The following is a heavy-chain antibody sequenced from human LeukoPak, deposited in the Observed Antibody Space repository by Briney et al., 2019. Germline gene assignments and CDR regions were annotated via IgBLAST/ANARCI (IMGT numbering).Heavy chain of an antibody. J-gene: IGHJ4*02. CDR1: GYSFTTYW. Sequence: GESLKISCKGSGYSFTTYWIGWVRQMPGKGLEWMGIIYPDDSDTRYSPSFQGQVTISADKSISTAYLQWSSLKASDTAIYYCARQVTTAAPIDYWGQGTLVTVSS. D-gene: IGHD1-1*01. CDR3: ARQVTTAAPIDY. V-gene: IGHV5-51*01. CDR2: IYPDDSDT.